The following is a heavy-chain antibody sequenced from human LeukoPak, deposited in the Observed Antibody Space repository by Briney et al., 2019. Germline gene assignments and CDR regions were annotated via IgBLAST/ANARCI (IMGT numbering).Heavy chain of an antibody. CDR1: GYTFTGYY. CDR2: INPNSGGT. Sequence: ASVKVSCKASGYTFTGYYIHWVRQTPGQGLEWMGWINPNSGGTNYAQKFQGRVTMTRDTSISTAYMELSMLRSDDTAVYYCARGNYDFWSGPRSRYFDYWGQGTLVTVSS. J-gene: IGHJ4*02. V-gene: IGHV1-2*02. D-gene: IGHD3-3*01. CDR3: ARGNYDFWSGPRSRYFDY.